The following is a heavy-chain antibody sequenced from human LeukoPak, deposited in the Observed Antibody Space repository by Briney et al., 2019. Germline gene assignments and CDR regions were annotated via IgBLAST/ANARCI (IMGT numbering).Heavy chain of an antibody. J-gene: IGHJ4*02. V-gene: IGHV3-30*03. D-gene: IGHD3-10*01. CDR3: ATLRYGSGSYYNDY. CDR2: ISYDGSNK. Sequence: PGGSLRLSCAASGFTFRNYGMDWLRQAPAKGLEWVAVISYDGSNKYYADSVKGRFTISRDNSRNTLYLQMNSLRPEDTAVYYCATLRYGSGSYYNDYWGQGTLVTVSS. CDR1: GFTFRNYG.